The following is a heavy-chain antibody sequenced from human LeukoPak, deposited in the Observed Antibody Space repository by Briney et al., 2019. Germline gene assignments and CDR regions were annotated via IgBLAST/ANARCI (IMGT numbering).Heavy chain of an antibody. CDR3: ARGLRAGWFDP. D-gene: IGHD2-15*01. V-gene: IGHV4-39*07. Sequence: SETLSLTCTVSGDSISSSSYYWGWIRQPPGKGLEWIGSIYYSGSTYYNPSLKSRVTISVDTSKNQFSLKLSSVTAADTAVYYCARGLRAGWFDPWGQGTLVTVSS. J-gene: IGHJ5*02. CDR2: IYYSGST. CDR1: GDSISSSSYY.